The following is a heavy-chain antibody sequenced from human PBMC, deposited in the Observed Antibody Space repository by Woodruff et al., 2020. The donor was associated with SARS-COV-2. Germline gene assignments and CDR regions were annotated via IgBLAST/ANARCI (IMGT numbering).Heavy chain of an antibody. J-gene: IGHJ4*02. V-gene: IGHV4-4*07. D-gene: IGHD3-3*01. CDR3: AREESLVTTRSFDF. Sequence: SHKTRVTMSVDTSKNQFSLKLTSLTAADTAVYYCAREESLVTTRSFDFWGQGTLVTVSS.